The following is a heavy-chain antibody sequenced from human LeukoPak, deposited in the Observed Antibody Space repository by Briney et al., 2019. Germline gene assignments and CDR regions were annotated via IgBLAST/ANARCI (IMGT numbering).Heavy chain of an antibody. CDR1: GGSFSGYY. V-gene: IGHV4-59*01. J-gene: IGHJ5*02. CDR2: IYYSGST. CDR3: ARGKLPSIAMIRGVRHTSWFDP. D-gene: IGHD3-10*01. Sequence: SETLSLTCAVYGGSFSGYYWTWIRQPPGKGLEWIGYIYYSGSTNYNPSLKSRVTISVDTSKNQFSLKLSSVTAADTAVYYCARGKLPSIAMIRGVRHTSWFDPWGQGTLVTVSS.